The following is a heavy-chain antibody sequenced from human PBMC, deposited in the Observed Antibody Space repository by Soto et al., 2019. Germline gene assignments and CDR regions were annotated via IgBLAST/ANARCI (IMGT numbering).Heavy chain of an antibody. CDR1: GDSISSGGYS. J-gene: IGHJ5*02. CDR2: INHSGST. D-gene: IGHD3-22*01. Sequence: PSETLSLTCAGSGDSISSGGYSWNWIRQPPGKGLEWIGYINHSGSTYYNPSLRSRVTISVDRSKNQFSLNLSSVTAADTAVYYCARARYDSSGYPPDWFDPWGQGALVTVSS. CDR3: ARARYDSSGYPPDWFDP. V-gene: IGHV4-30-2*01.